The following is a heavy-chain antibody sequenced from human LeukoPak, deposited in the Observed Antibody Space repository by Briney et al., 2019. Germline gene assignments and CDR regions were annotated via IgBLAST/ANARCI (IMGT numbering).Heavy chain of an antibody. J-gene: IGHJ6*03. V-gene: IGHV1-8*03. Sequence: ASVKVSCKASGYTFSTYDIDWVRQATGQGLEWMGWMNPSTGKTGFAQKFQGRVTITADKSTSTAYMQLSSLRSEDTAIYYCARGGIFGVVPTYFYYSMDVWGKGTTVTVSS. CDR2: MNPSTGKT. D-gene: IGHD3-3*01. CDR3: ARGGIFGVVPTYFYYSMDV. CDR1: GYTFSTYD.